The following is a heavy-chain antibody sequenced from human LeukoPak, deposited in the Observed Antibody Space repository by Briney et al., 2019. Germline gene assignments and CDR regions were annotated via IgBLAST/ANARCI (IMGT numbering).Heavy chain of an antibody. CDR2: INEDGTIQ. V-gene: IGHV3-7*01. J-gene: IGHJ4*01. CDR3: ASRESSMSRSH. CDR1: GFSISDYW. D-gene: IGHD2/OR15-2a*01. Sequence: GGSLRLSCAASGFSISDYWMNWVRLVPGKGLEWVANINEDGTIQGYVASVRGRFTISRNNAKNSLYLQMNSLGAEDTAVYYCASRESSMSRSHWGHGTLVTVSS.